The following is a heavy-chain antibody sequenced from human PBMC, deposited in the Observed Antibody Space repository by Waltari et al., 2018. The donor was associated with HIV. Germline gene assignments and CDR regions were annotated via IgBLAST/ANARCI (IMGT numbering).Heavy chain of an antibody. Sequence: QVQLQESGPGLVKPSQTLSLTCTVSGGSISSGSYYWSWIRQPAGKGLEWIGRIYTSGSTNYNPSLKSRVTISVDTSKNQFSLKLSSVTAADTAVYYCARLHYYDSSGIDYWGQGTLVTVSS. V-gene: IGHV4-61*02. D-gene: IGHD3-22*01. CDR1: GGSISSGSYY. CDR2: IYTSGST. CDR3: ARLHYYDSSGIDY. J-gene: IGHJ4*02.